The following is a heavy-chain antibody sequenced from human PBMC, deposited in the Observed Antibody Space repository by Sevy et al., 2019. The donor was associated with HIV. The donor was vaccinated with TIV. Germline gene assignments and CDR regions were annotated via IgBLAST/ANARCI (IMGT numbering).Heavy chain of an antibody. V-gene: IGHV4-34*01. J-gene: IGHJ3*02. CDR1: GGSFSGYY. D-gene: IGHD2-2*01. CDR3: ARHCSSSSCSHAFDI. CDR2: INHSGST. Sequence: SETLSLTCAVYGGSFSGYYWSWFRQPPGKGLEWVGEINHSGSTNYNPSLKSRVTISVDTSNNQFSLKLSSVTAADTAVYYCARHCSSSSCSHAFDIWGQGTMVTVSS.